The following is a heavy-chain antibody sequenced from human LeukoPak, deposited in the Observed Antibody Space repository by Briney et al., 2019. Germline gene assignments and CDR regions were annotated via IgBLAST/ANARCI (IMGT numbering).Heavy chain of an antibody. CDR2: IYYSGST. V-gene: IGHV4-39*02. J-gene: IGHJ3*02. CDR1: GGSISSNNYY. Sequence: SETLSLTCTVSGGSISSNNYYWGWIRQPPGKGLEWIGSIYYSGSTYYNPSLKSRVTISVDTSKNQFSLKLSSLTAADTAVYYCGRDYSSSWYSYVLDMGSKGTMVTVSS. CDR3: GRDYSSSWYSYVLDM. D-gene: IGHD6-13*01.